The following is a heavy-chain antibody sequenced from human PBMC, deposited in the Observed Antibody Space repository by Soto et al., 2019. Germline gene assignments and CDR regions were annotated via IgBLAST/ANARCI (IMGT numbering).Heavy chain of an antibody. V-gene: IGHV4-59*01. CDR2: IYYSGST. CDR3: ARAQRYNSSWLDY. CDR1: GGSISSYY. Sequence: SETLSLTCTVSGGSISSYYWSWIRQPPGKGLEWIGYIYYSGSTNYNPSLKSRVTISVDTSKNQFSLKLSSVTAADTAVYYCARAQRYNSSWLDYWGQGTLVTVSS. D-gene: IGHD6-13*01. J-gene: IGHJ4*02.